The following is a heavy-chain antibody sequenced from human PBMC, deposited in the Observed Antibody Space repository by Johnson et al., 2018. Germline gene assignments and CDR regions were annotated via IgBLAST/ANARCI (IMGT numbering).Heavy chain of an antibody. V-gene: IGHV3-30*18. D-gene: IGHD4-17*01. CDR3: AQAATTIVRDAEYFQH. CDR1: GFPFNAYG. Sequence: QVQLVESGGGVVQPGRSLRLSCAASGFPFNAYGMHWVRQAPGKGLEWVAVISYDGTNKYYVDSVKGRFTISRANSKNTLYLQMNSLRAEDTAVYYCAQAATTIVRDAEYFQHWGQGALVTVSA. CDR2: ISYDGTNK. J-gene: IGHJ1*01.